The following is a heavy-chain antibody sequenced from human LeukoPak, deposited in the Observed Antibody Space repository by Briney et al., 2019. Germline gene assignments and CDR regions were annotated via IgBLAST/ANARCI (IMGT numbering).Heavy chain of an antibody. Sequence: ETLSLTCTVSGGSISSSSYYWGWIRQPPGKGLEWIGSIYYSGSTYYNPSLKSRVTISVDTSKNQFSLKLSSVTAADTAVYYCARGPTKRYCSGGSCDAGVRVYYYYYMDVWGKGTTVTISS. J-gene: IGHJ6*03. D-gene: IGHD2-15*01. CDR2: IYYSGST. V-gene: IGHV4-39*07. CDR1: GGSISSSSYY. CDR3: ARGPTKRYCSGGSCDAGVRVYYYYYMDV.